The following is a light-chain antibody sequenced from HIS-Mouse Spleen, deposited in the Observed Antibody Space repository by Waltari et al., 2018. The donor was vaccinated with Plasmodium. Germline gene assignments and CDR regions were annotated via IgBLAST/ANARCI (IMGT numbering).Light chain of an antibody. J-gene: IGLJ3*02. Sequence: SYELTQPSSVSVSPGQTARITCSGDVLAKKYARGFQQKPGQAPVLVIYKERERPSGIPERFSGSSSGTTVTLTISGAQVEDEADYYCYSAADNNLVFGGGTKLTVL. CDR2: KER. V-gene: IGLV3-27*01. CDR3: YSAADNNLV. CDR1: VLAKKY.